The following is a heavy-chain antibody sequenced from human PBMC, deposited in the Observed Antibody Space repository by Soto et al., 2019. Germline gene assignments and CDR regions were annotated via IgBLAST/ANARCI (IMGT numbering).Heavy chain of an antibody. CDR1: GFTFSSYA. CDR3: ARVNSGARLDIDY. J-gene: IGHJ4*02. V-gene: IGHV3-30-3*01. Sequence: GGSLRLSCAASGFTFSSYAMHWFRQAPGKGLEWVAVISYDGSNKYYADSVKGRFTISRDNSKNTLYLQMNSLRAEDTAVYYCARVNSGARLDIDYWGQGTLVTVSS. D-gene: IGHD6-25*01. CDR2: ISYDGSNK.